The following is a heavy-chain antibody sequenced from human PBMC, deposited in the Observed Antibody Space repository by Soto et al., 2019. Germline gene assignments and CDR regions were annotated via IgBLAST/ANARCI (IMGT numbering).Heavy chain of an antibody. CDR2: IYYSGNT. CDR1: GGYTSSISYY. CDR3: ARTGSTVFGVVDY. J-gene: IGHJ4*02. D-gene: IGHD3-3*01. Sequence: QVQLQESGPGLVKPSQTLSLICTVSGGYTSSISYYWSWIRQSPTKGLEWVGNIYYSGNTYYNPSLKSRITISVDTSRNQFSLKLSSVTAADTAVYYCARTGSTVFGVVDYWGQGTLVTVSS. V-gene: IGHV4-30-4*01.